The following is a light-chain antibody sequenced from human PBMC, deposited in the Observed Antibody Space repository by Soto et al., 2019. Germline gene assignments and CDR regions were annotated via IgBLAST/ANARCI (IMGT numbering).Light chain of an antibody. V-gene: IGLV3-21*02. CDR3: QVWSSSGDHVV. J-gene: IGLJ2*01. CDR1: NIGTKN. CDR2: DDS. Sequence: SYELTQPPSVSVAPGQTATITCGGNNIGTKNVHWYQQKPGQATVLVVYDDSDRPSGIPERFSGSNSGNTATLTINRVEAGDEADYSCQVWSSSGDHVVFGGGTKLTVL.